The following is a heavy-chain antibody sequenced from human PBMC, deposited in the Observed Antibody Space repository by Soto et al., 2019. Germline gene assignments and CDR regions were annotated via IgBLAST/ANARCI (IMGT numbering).Heavy chain of an antibody. CDR1: GGSISSSTYY. Sequence: QLQLQESGPGLVKPSETLSLTCTVSGGSISSSTYYWGWIRQSPGKGLEWIGSIYYSGSTYYNPSLKSRVTISVDTSKNQFSLKLSSVTAADTAVYYCACLNGDYVSYWGQGTLVTVSS. D-gene: IGHD4-17*01. V-gene: IGHV4-39*01. CDR2: IYYSGST. CDR3: ACLNGDYVSY. J-gene: IGHJ4*02.